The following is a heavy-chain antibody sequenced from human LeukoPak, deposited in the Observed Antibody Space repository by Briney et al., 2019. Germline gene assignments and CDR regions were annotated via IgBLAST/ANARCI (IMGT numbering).Heavy chain of an antibody. CDR2: ISSSGSTK. CDR1: GFTFSSYE. D-gene: IGHD3-9*01. V-gene: IGHV3-48*03. J-gene: IGHJ4*02. CDR3: ARVFLTGYYLFDY. Sequence: GGSLRLSCAASGFTFSSYEMNWVRQAPGKGLEWVSYISSSGSTKYFADSVKGRFTISRDNAKNSLYLQMSSLRAEDTAVYYCARVFLTGYYLFDYWGQGTLVTVSS.